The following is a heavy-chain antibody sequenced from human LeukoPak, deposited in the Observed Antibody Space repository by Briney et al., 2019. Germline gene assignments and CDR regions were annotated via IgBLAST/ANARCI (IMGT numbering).Heavy chain of an antibody. CDR3: ALRDYYGAFDI. J-gene: IGHJ3*02. CDR2: IYYSGST. CDR1: GGSISSYY. D-gene: IGHD3-10*01. Sequence: PSETLSLTCTVSGGSISSYYWSWIRQPPGKGLEWIGYIYYSGSTNYNPSLKSRVTISVDTSKNQFSLKPSSVTAADTAVYYCALRDYYGAFDIWGQGTMVTVSS. V-gene: IGHV4-59*08.